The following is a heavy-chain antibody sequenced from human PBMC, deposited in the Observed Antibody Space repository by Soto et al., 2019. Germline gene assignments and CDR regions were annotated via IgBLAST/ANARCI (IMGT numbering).Heavy chain of an antibody. CDR2: IYYSGST. CDR3: ARHVVPAANYFDY. Sequence: QVQLQESGSGLVKPSETLSLTCTVSGGSISNYYWSWIRQPPGKGLEWIAYIYYSGSTNYNPSLKSRVTISLDTSKNHFSLKLSSVTAADTAVYYCARHVVPAANYFDYWGQGTLVTVSS. J-gene: IGHJ4*02. V-gene: IGHV4-59*08. D-gene: IGHD2-2*01. CDR1: GGSISNYY.